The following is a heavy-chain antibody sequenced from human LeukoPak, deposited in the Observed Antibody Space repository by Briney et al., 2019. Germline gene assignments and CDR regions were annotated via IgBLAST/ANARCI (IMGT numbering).Heavy chain of an antibody. CDR3: ARAGEKYYYDSSGSRRHFDY. Sequence: ASVKVSCKASGYTFTSYDINWVRQATGQGLEWMGWINTNTGNPTYAQGFTGRFVFSLDTSVSTAYLQISSLKAEDTAVYYCARAGEKYYYDSSGSRRHFDYWGQGTLVTVSS. CDR2: INTNTGNP. V-gene: IGHV7-4-1*02. J-gene: IGHJ4*02. CDR1: GYTFTSYD. D-gene: IGHD3-22*01.